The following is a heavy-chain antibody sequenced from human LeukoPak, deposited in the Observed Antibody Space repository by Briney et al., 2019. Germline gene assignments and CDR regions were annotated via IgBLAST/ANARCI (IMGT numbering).Heavy chain of an antibody. CDR2: ISDSSGST. D-gene: IGHD2-15*01. Sequence: GGSLRLSCSASGFPFSSYAMHWVRQAPGKGLEYVSAISDSSGSTYYADSVKGRFTISRDNSKNTLYLQMSSLRAEDTAVYFCVRGYSFGPYGMDVWGQGTTVTVSS. J-gene: IGHJ6*02. CDR1: GFPFSSYA. CDR3: VRGYSFGPYGMDV. V-gene: IGHV3-64D*09.